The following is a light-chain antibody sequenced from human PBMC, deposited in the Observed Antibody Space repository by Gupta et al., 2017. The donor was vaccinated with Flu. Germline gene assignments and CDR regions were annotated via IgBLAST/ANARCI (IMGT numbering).Light chain of an antibody. J-gene: IGKJ2*01. CDR1: QDISHY. CDR2: GAS. V-gene: IGKV1-33*01. CDR3: QQYSLVPRT. Sequence: DIQMTQSPSSLSASVGDRVTITCQASQDISHYLNWYQQKPGNGPKALIYGASHLEAGVPSRFTGGGSGTDFTLTIDSLQPEDIGTYFCQQYSLVPRTFGQGTKLEIK.